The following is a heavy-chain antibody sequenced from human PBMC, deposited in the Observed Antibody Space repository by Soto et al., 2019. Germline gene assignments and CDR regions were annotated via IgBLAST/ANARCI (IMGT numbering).Heavy chain of an antibody. J-gene: IGHJ5*02. V-gene: IGHV1-58*01. Sequence: QMPLVQSGPEVKKPGTSVKVSCKASGFTFTSSAVQWVRQARGQRLEWIGWIVVGSGNTNYAQKFQERVTITRDMSTSTAYMELSSLRSEDTAVYYCAAVYDGSSPAGWFDPWGQGTLVTVSS. CDR3: AAVYDGSSPAGWFDP. D-gene: IGHD6-6*01. CDR2: IVVGSGNT. CDR1: GFTFTSSA.